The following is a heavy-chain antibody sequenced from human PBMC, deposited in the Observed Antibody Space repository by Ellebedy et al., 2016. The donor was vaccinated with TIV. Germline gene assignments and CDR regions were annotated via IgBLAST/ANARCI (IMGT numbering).Heavy chain of an antibody. V-gene: IGHV3-48*01. D-gene: IGHD6-19*01. J-gene: IGHJ5*02. Sequence: PGGSLRLSCAASGFTFSSYSMNWVRQAQGKGLEWVSYISSSSSTIYYADSVKGRFTISRDNAKNSLYLQMNSLRAEDTAVYYCARAWVEVAGVKIANWFDPWGQGTLVTVSS. CDR2: ISSSSSTI. CDR3: ARAWVEVAGVKIANWFDP. CDR1: GFTFSSYS.